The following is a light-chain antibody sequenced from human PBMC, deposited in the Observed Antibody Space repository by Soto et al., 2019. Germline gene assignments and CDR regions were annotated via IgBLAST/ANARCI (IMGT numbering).Light chain of an antibody. CDR2: DNN. CDR3: GTWDSSLSAVV. J-gene: IGLJ2*01. V-gene: IGLV1-51*01. Sequence: QSVLTQPPSVSAAPGQKVTISCSGSNSNIGKNYVSWYQQLPGTAPKLLIYDNNKRPSGIPDRFSGSKSGTSATLGITGLQTGDEADYYCGTWDSSLSAVVFGGATKLTVL. CDR1: NSNIGKNY.